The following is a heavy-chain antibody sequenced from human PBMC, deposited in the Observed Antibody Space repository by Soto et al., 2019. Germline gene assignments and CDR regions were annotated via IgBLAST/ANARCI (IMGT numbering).Heavy chain of an antibody. CDR2: INPSSGAT. CDR3: TRASAVDGGSSNSLPNDY. CDR1: GYTFTDYY. D-gene: IGHD6-19*01. Sequence: QVQLVQSGAEVKKPGASVKVSCKASGYTFTDYYMHWVRQAPGQGLEWMGWINPSSGATSYAQNFQGRVTMTRDTSISTFYMELSRLSSDDTAIYYCTRASAVDGGSSNSLPNDYWGQGTLVTVSS. V-gene: IGHV1-2*02. J-gene: IGHJ4*02.